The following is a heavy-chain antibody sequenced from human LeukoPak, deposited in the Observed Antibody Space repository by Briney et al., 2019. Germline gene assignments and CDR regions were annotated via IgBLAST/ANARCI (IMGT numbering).Heavy chain of an antibody. J-gene: IGHJ5*01. CDR2: MNPNSGNT. Sequence: GASVKVSCKASGYTFTSYDINWVRQATGQGLEWMGWMNPNSGNTGYAQKFQGRVTVTTDTSTSTVYMELRSLRSDDTAVYYCARDLWNFYDDSGYYRDFDSWGQGTLVTVSS. CDR1: GYTFTSYD. D-gene: IGHD3-22*01. CDR3: ARDLWNFYDDSGYYRDFDS. V-gene: IGHV1-8*01.